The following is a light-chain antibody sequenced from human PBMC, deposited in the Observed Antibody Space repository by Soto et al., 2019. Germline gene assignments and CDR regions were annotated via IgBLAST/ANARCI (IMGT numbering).Light chain of an antibody. CDR1: SSNIGTNY. J-gene: IGLJ3*02. Sequence: QSVLTQPPSVSAAPGQKVTISCSGSSSNIGTNYVSWYQPLPGRAPKLVIFDNSKRPSGIPDRFSGSKSGSSATLGVTGLQTGDEADYYCGTWDSDLSAEVFGGGTKLTVL. CDR2: DNS. CDR3: GTWDSDLSAEV. V-gene: IGLV1-51*01.